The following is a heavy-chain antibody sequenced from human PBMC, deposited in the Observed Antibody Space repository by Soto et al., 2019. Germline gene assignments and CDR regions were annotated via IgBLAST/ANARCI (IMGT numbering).Heavy chain of an antibody. J-gene: IGHJ3*02. D-gene: IGHD2-2*01. CDR1: GGSISSGCYY. CDR3: ARDRCSSTSCYVGHDAFDI. CDR2: IYYSGSS. Sequence: QVQLQESGPGLVKPSQTLSLTCTVSGGSISSGCYYWRWIRQHPGKGLEWIGYIYYSGSSYYNPSLKSRVTISVDTGKNQFSLKLSSVTAADTAVYYCARDRCSSTSCYVGHDAFDIWGQGTMVTVSS. V-gene: IGHV4-31*03.